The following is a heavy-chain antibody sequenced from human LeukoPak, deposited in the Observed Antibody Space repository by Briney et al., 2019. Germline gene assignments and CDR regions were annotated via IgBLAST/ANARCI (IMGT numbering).Heavy chain of an antibody. CDR1: GFTFSSYS. CDR2: ISSSSSYI. D-gene: IGHD5-24*01. J-gene: IGHJ3*01. CDR3: ARDHGYNPPADAFDV. Sequence: GGSLRLSCAASGFTFSSYSMNWVRQAPGKGLEWVSSISSSSSYIYYADSVKGRFTISRDNAKNSLYLQMNSLRAEDTAVYYCARDHGYNPPADAFDVWGQGTMVTVSS. V-gene: IGHV3-21*01.